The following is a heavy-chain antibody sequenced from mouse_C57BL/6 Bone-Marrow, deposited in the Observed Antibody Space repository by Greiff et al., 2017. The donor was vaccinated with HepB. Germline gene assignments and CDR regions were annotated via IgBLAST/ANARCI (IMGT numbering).Heavy chain of an antibody. J-gene: IGHJ1*03. D-gene: IGHD1-1*01. CDR3: ARLFITTVVSYWYLDV. CDR1: GFTFSDYG. V-gene: IGHV5-15*01. Sequence: EVQLQESGGGLVQPGGSLKLSCAASGFTFSDYGMAWVRQAPRKGLEWVAFISNLAYSIYYADTVTGRFTISRENAKNTRYLEVSSLRSEDTAMYYCARLFITTVVSYWYLDVWDTGTTVTVTS. CDR2: ISNLAYSI.